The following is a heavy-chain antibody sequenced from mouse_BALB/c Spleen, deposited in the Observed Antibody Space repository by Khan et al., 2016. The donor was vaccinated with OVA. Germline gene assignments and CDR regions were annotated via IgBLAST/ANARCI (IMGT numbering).Heavy chain of an antibody. CDR2: INPSNDYT. Sequence: QVQLQQSGAELARPGASVKMSCKASGYTFTSYTMHWVKQRPGQGLEWIGYINPSNDYTNYNQNFKDKATLIVDKSSSTAYMKLSSLTSEDSSVYYCVREGAYHMSDGCFAYGGQGTLVTVS. CDR1: GYTFTSYT. CDR3: VREGAYHMSDGCFAY. J-gene: IGHJ3*01. V-gene: IGHV1-4*01.